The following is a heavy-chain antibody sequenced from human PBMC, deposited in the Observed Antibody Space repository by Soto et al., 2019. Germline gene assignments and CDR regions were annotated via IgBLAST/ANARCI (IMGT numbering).Heavy chain of an antibody. Sequence: GWSRRLSCAASGFTFSSYGMHWVRQAPGKGLEWVAVISYDGSNKYYADSVKGRFTISRDNSKNTLYLQMNSLRAEDTAVYYCAKDLVAVAQAAFDIWGQGPMVTVS. J-gene: IGHJ3*02. CDR3: AKDLVAVAQAAFDI. D-gene: IGHD6-19*01. CDR2: ISYDGSNK. CDR1: GFTFSSYG. V-gene: IGHV3-30*18.